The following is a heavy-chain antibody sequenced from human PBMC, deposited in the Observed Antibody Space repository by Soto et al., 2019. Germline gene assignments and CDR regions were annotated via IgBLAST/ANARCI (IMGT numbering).Heavy chain of an antibody. CDR2: IGWDSGTI. J-gene: IGHJ6*02. V-gene: IGHV3-9*01. D-gene: IGHD3-10*01. CDR3: SKDHHGSAIYLMAV. Sequence: EVQLVESGGGLVQPGRSLRLSCAASGFTFDDYAMHWVRQAPGKGLEWVSGIGWDSGTIGYADSVKGRFTISRDNAKNSLYLQINSLRAAAPALYSFSKDHHGSAIYLMAVWGQGTTVTVSS. CDR1: GFTFDDYA.